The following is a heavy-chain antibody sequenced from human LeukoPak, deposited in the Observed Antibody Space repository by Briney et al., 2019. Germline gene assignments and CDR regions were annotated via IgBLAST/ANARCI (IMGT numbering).Heavy chain of an antibody. CDR1: GFTFTSSA. CDR2: IVVGSGNT. Sequence: VASVKVSCKASGFTFTSSAVQWVRQARGQRLEWIGWIVVGSGNTNYVQKFQERVTITRDMSTSTAYMELSSLRSEDTAVYYCAADSIFGVVIPRIYYYYYMDVWGKGTTVTVSS. CDR3: AADSIFGVVIPRIYYYYYMDV. D-gene: IGHD3-3*01. J-gene: IGHJ6*03. V-gene: IGHV1-58*01.